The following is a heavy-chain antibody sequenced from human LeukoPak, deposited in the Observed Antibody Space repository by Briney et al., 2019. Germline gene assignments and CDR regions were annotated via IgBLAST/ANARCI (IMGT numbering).Heavy chain of an antibody. J-gene: IGHJ4*02. V-gene: IGHV3-7*01. Sequence: PLGSLRPSCAASGFTFSHWMSWVRQAPGKGMEWVANIKQDRSEKYYVDSVKGRCTISRDNAKNSLYLHMNSLRAEDTAVYYCSGGHYFDYWGQGTLVTVSS. CDR3: SGGHYFDY. CDR2: IKQDRSEK. CDR1: GFTFSHW. D-gene: IGHD4-23*01.